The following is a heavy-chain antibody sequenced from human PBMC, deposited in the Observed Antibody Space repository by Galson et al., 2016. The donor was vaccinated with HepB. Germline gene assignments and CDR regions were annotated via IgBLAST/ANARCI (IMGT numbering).Heavy chain of an antibody. CDR2: IEGDGTSP. CDR1: GFIFRNHQ. J-gene: IGHJ4*02. Sequence: SLRLSCAVSGFIFRNHQMHWIRQVPGKGLMWVARIEGDGTSPIYAPSVKGRFTISSDSAEDTVYLQMNRLRAEDTALYYCARDLSGPDHWGQGTQVTVSP. V-gene: IGHV3-74*01. CDR3: ARDLSGPDH.